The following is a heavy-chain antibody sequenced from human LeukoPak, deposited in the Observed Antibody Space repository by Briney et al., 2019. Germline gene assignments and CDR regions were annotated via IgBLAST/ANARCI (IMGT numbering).Heavy chain of an antibody. J-gene: IGHJ4*02. Sequence: GGSLRLSCAASGFTFDDYAMHWVRQAPGKGLEWVSGISWNSGSIGYADSVKGRFTISRDNAKNSLYLQMNSPRAEDTALYYCAKDLKDSSGSSFDYWGQGTLVTVSS. CDR3: AKDLKDSSGSSFDY. CDR1: GFTFDDYA. D-gene: IGHD3-22*01. CDR2: ISWNSGSI. V-gene: IGHV3-9*01.